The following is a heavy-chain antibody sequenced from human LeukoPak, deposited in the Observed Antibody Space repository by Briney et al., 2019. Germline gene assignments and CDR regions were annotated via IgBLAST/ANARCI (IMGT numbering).Heavy chain of an antibody. CDR3: ARVGDGHSVNYLDS. CDR2: ITWDGGST. D-gene: IGHD5-24*01. V-gene: IGHV3-43*01. J-gene: IGHJ4*02. CDR1: GFTFDDYT. Sequence: GGSLRLSCAASGFTFDDYTMHWVRQGPGKGLEWVSLITWDGGSTYYADSVKGRFTVSRDNVRSSLYLQMDNLRDEDTAIFYCARVGDGHSVNYLDSWGQGTLVTVSS.